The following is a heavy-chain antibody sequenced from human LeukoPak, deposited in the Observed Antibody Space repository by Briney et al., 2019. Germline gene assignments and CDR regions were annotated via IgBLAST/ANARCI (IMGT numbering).Heavy chain of an antibody. V-gene: IGHV3-49*03. D-gene: IGHD6-19*01. J-gene: IGHJ4*02. Sequence: GGSLRLSCTASGFTFGDYAMSWFRQAPGKGLEWVGFIRSKVYGGTTEYAASVKGRFTISRDDSKSIAYLQMNSLKTEDTAVYYCTRDRGSSGWYDLCYFDYWGQGTLVTVSS. CDR1: GFTFGDYA. CDR3: TRDRGSSGWYDLCYFDY. CDR2: IRSKVYGGTT.